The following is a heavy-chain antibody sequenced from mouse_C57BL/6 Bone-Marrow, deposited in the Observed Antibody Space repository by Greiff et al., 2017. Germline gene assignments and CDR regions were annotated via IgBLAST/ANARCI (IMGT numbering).Heavy chain of an antibody. CDR3: AREDSSGYLFAY. J-gene: IGHJ3*01. CDR2: IHPNSGST. CDR1: GYTFTSYW. Sequence: LVESGAELVKPGASVKLSCKASGYTFTSYWMHWVKQRPGQGLEWIGMIHPNSGSTNYNEKFKSKATLTVDKSSSTAYMQLSSLTSEDSAVYYCAREDSSGYLFAYWGQGTLVTGSA. D-gene: IGHD3-2*02. V-gene: IGHV1-64*01.